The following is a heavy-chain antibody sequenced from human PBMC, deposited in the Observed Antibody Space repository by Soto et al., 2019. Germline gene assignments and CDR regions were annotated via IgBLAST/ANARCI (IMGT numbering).Heavy chain of an antibody. Sequence: EVQLLESGGGLVQPGGSLRLSCAASGFTFSSYAMSWVRQAPGKGLEWVSAISGSGGSTYYADSVKGRFTISRDNSKNTLYLQMNSLRAEDTAVYYCAKDQIVVVVAATGIDYYMDVWGKGTTVTVSS. V-gene: IGHV3-23*01. J-gene: IGHJ6*03. CDR2: ISGSGGST. CDR1: GFTFSSYA. CDR3: AKDQIVVVVAATGIDYYMDV. D-gene: IGHD2-15*01.